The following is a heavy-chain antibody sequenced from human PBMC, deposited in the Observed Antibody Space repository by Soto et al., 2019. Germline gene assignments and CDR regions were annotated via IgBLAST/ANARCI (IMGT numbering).Heavy chain of an antibody. Sequence: SETLSLTCTVSGGSISSSSYYWGWIRQPPGKGLEWIGSIYYSGSTYYNPSLKSRVTISVDTSKNQFSLKLSSVTAADTAVYYCASGYYYDSSGYYTRFAYWGQGTLVTVSS. D-gene: IGHD3-22*01. CDR2: IYYSGST. V-gene: IGHV4-39*01. J-gene: IGHJ4*02. CDR1: GGSISSSSYY. CDR3: ASGYYYDSSGYYTRFAY.